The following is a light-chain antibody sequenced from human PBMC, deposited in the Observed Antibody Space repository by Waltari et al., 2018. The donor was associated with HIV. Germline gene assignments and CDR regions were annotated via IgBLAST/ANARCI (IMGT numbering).Light chain of an antibody. CDR1: SSDLGAYNY. J-gene: IGLJ1*01. CDR2: DVS. V-gene: IGLV2-8*01. Sequence: QSALTQPPSASGSPGQSVTISCTGTSSDLGAYNYVSWYQQHPDKAPKLMIYDVSKRPPGVPDRFSGSKSGNTASLTVSGLQTEDEADYYCSSDAGSNNPYVFGTGTKVTVL. CDR3: SSDAGSNNPYV.